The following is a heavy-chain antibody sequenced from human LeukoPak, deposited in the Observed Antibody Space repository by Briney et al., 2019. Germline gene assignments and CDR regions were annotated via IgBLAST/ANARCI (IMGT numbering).Heavy chain of an antibody. V-gene: IGHV4-59*01. Sequence: SETLSLTCSVSGGYISSYYWSWIRQPPGKGLEWIGYIYYSGSTNYNPSLKSRVTISVDTTKNQFSLNLSSVTAADTAVYYCARSTYYYDGIGDYWGQGTLVTVSS. J-gene: IGHJ4*02. CDR2: IYYSGST. D-gene: IGHD3-22*01. CDR1: GGYISSYY. CDR3: ARSTYYYDGIGDY.